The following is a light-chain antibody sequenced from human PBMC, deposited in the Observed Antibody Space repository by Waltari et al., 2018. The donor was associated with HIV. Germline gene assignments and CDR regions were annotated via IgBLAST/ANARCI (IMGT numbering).Light chain of an antibody. CDR2: EVS. CDR3: SSYAGSNNLL. Sequence: QSALTQPPSASGSPGQSVTISCTGTSSDVGGYNYVSWYQQHPGKAPKLMIYEVSKRPSGVPDLFSGSKSCNTASLTVSVLQAEDEADYYCSSYAGSNNLLFGGGTKLTVL. V-gene: IGLV2-8*01. CDR1: SSDVGGYNY. J-gene: IGLJ2*01.